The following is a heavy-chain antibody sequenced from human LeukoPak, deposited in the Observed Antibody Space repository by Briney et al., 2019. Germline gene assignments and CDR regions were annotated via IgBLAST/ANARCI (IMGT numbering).Heavy chain of an antibody. CDR3: ANTGYSSSWPFDY. V-gene: IGHV3-7*01. CDR1: GFTFSSYW. D-gene: IGHD6-13*01. Sequence: GGSLRLSCAASGFTFSSYWMSWVRQAPGKGLEWVANIRQDGSEKYYVDSVKGRFTISRDNAKNSLYLQMNSLRAEDTAVYYCANTGYSSSWPFDYWGQGTLVTVSS. CDR2: IRQDGSEK. J-gene: IGHJ4*02.